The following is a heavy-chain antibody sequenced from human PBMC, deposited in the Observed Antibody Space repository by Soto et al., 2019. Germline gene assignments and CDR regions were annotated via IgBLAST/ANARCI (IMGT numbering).Heavy chain of an antibody. CDR3: AREKIAARPSVWFDP. V-gene: IGHV4-34*01. Sequence: QVQLQQWGAGLLKPSETLSLTCAVYGGSFSGYYWSWIRQPPGKGLEWIGEINHSGSTNYNPSLKRRVTISVDTSKNQFSLKLSSVTAADTAVYYCAREKIAARPSVWFDPWGQGTLVTVSS. J-gene: IGHJ5*02. CDR2: INHSGST. D-gene: IGHD6-6*01. CDR1: GGSFSGYY.